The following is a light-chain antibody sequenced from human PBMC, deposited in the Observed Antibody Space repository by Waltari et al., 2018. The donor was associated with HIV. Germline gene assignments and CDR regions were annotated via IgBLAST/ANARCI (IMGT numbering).Light chain of an antibody. CDR1: QSIITW. V-gene: IGKV1-5*03. J-gene: IGKJ2*01. CDR2: KAS. CDR3: QQYDNYPHT. Sequence: DIQMTQSPPTQSASVGDRVTITCRASQSIITWLAWFQQKPGEAPKMLIYKASTLDTGVPSRFSGSGSGTEFTLTISSLLPDDFATYYCQQYDNYPHTFGQGTKLE.